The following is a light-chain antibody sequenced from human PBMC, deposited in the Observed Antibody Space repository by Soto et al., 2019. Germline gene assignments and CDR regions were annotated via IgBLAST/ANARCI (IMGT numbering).Light chain of an antibody. J-gene: IGKJ1*01. CDR3: QQYGSSPPT. V-gene: IGKV3-20*01. Sequence: EIVFTQSPGTLSLSPGEITTLSFSASQSISRYLAWYQQKPGQGPRLLIYGASSRATGTPDRFSGSGSGTDITLTINRLEPEDFALYYCQQYGSSPPTFGQGTKVDI. CDR2: GAS. CDR1: QSISRY.